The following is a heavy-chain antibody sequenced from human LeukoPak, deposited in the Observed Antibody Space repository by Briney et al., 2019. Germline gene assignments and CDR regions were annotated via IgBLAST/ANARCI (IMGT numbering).Heavy chain of an antibody. CDR2: INSDGSGT. Sequence: GGSLRPSCAASGLTFSNYRMHWVRQVPGKGLVWVSRINSDGSGTTYADSVKGRFTISRDNAKNTLYLQMNSLRAEDTAVYYCAKTYYYDSSGYHLDYWGQGTLVTVSS. CDR3: AKTYYYDSSGYHLDY. D-gene: IGHD3-22*01. V-gene: IGHV3-74*01. J-gene: IGHJ4*02. CDR1: GLTFSNYR.